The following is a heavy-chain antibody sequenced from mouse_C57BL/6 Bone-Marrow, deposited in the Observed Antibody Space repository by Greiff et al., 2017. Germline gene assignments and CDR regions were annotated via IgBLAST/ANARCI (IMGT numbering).Heavy chain of an antibody. Sequence: DVKLVESGGGLVKPGGSLKLSCAASGFTFSDYGMHWVRQAPKKGLEWVAYISSGSSTIYYADTVKGRFTISRDNAKNTLFLQMTSLRSEDTAMYYCARYLGDYWGQGTTLTVSS. D-gene: IGHD3-3*01. V-gene: IGHV5-17*01. CDR1: GFTFSDYG. CDR2: ISSGSSTI. CDR3: ARYLGDY. J-gene: IGHJ2*01.